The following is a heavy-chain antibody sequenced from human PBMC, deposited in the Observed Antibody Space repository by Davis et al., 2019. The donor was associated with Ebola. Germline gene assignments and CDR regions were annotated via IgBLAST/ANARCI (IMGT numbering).Heavy chain of an antibody. CDR3: ARGRLLEWPPTFHGLDV. CDR2: SYNSGST. D-gene: IGHD3-3*01. J-gene: IGHJ6*04. CDR1: GVSISSYY. Sequence: SETLSLTCSVSGVSISSYYRSWIRQAPGKGLECIGFSYNSGSTNHNPSPQSRVIISIDTANKQISLKLSSVTAADTALYYCARGRLLEWPPTFHGLDVWGKGTTVTVSS. V-gene: IGHV4-59*01.